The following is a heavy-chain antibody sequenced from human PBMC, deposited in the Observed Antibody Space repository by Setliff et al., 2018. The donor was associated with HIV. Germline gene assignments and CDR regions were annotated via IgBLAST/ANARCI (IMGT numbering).Heavy chain of an antibody. CDR2: ISA. Sequence: ASVKVSCKASGYTFTSYGISWVRQAPGQGLEWMGWISANYVQELQGRVTMTTDTSTSTAYMGLRSLRFDDTAVYYCARDVEHMMDVWGQGTTVTVSS. V-gene: IGHV1-18*01. CDR1: GYTFTSYG. CDR3: ARDVEHMMDV. J-gene: IGHJ6*02.